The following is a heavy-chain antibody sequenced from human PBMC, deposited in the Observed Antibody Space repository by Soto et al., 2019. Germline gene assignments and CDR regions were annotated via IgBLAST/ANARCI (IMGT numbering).Heavy chain of an antibody. Sequence: SETLSLTCTVSGCSISSGGYYWSWIRQHSGKGLEWVGYSYYTGSSYYKPSLKSRVTVSVDASKNQLSLRLASVTAADTAVYYCARDLRGYSRYDYLDYWGQGIPVTVSS. J-gene: IGHJ4*02. D-gene: IGHD5-12*01. CDR3: ARDLRGYSRYDYLDY. CDR1: GCSISSGGYY. CDR2: SYYTGSS. V-gene: IGHV4-31*03.